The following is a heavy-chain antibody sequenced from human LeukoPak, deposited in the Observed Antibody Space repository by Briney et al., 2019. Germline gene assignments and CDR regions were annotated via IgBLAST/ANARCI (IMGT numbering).Heavy chain of an antibody. D-gene: IGHD4-17*01. CDR3: IDDVFKSGYGDPQTYDY. CDR1: GFTFSSHT. J-gene: IGHJ4*01. Sequence: GGSLRLSCAASGFTFSSHTMNWVRQAPGKGLEWVSGISGIGGTPFYADSVKGRFTISRDNSKNTLYLQMNSLRAEDTAVYYCIDDVFKSGYGDPQTYDYWGHGTLVTVSS. V-gene: IGHV3-23*01. CDR2: ISGIGGTP.